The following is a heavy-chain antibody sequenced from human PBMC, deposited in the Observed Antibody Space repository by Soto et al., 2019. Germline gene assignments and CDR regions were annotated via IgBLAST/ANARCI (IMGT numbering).Heavy chain of an antibody. D-gene: IGHD2-15*01. J-gene: IGHJ4*02. Sequence: EVQLLESGGGLVQPGESLRLSCAASGFTFSDDAMSWVRQAPGKGLEWVSGINDNGDTTHYADSVKGRFTISRDNTRNTMYLQMSILRGEDTAVYYCPTGGWYCRGGSCHFDYWGQGTLVTVSS. V-gene: IGHV3-23*01. CDR3: PTGGWYCRGGSCHFDY. CDR1: GFTFSDDA. CDR2: INDNGDTT.